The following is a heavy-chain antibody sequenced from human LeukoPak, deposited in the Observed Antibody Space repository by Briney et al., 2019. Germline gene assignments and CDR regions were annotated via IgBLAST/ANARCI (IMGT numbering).Heavy chain of an antibody. CDR1: GGSVSSGSYY. CDR3: ARAPWNDYYYYYGMDV. J-gene: IGHJ6*02. V-gene: IGHV4-61*01. D-gene: IGHD1-1*01. CDR2: IYYSGST. Sequence: PSETLSLTCTVSGGSVSSGSYYWSWIRQPPGKGLEWIGYIYYSGSTNYNPSLKSRVTISVDTSKNQFSLKLSSVTAADTAVYYCARAPWNDYYYYYGMDVWGQGTTVTVSS.